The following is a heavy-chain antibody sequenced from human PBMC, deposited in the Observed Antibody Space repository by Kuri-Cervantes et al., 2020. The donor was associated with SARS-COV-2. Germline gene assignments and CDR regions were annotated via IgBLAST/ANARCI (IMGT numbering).Heavy chain of an antibody. CDR2: INSGGSST. CDR1: GFTFSSYW. J-gene: IGHJ5*02. V-gene: IGHV3-74*01. Sequence: GGSLRLSCAASGFTFSSYWMHWVRQAPGKGLVWVSRINSGGSSTSYADSVKGRFTISRDNAKNTLYLQMNSLRAEDTAVYYCARGPLYSSSWYDWFDPWGQGTLVTVSS. CDR3: ARGPLYSSSWYDWFDP. D-gene: IGHD6-13*01.